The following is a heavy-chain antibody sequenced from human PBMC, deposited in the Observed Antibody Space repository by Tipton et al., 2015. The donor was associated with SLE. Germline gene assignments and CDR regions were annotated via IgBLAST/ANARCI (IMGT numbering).Heavy chain of an antibody. CDR3: ARDLGLLRFLEWSPDS. Sequence: SLRLSCAASGFTFSSFAMHWVRQTPGKGLEWLAFIWFDGSNTNYADSVKGRFTISRDNSKDTLYLQMDGLRVEDTAVYYCARDLGLLRFLEWSPDSWGQGTLVTVSS. V-gene: IGHV3-33*01. J-gene: IGHJ4*02. CDR1: GFTFSSFA. CDR2: IWFDGSNT. D-gene: IGHD3-3*01.